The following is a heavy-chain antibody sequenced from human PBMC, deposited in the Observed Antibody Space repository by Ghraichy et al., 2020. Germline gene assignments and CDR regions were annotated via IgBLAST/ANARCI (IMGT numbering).Heavy chain of an antibody. Sequence: SVKVSCKASGGTFSSYAISWVRQAPGQGLEWMGGIIPIFGTANYAQKFQGRVTITTDESTSTAYMELSSLRSKDTAVYYCARDRGIAGAFDIWGQGTMVTVSS. CDR3: ARDRGIAGAFDI. D-gene: IGHD6-13*01. CDR2: IIPIFGTA. V-gene: IGHV1-69*05. J-gene: IGHJ3*02. CDR1: GGTFSSYA.